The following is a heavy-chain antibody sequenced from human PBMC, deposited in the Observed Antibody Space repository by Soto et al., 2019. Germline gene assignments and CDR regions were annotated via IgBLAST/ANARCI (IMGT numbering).Heavy chain of an antibody. V-gene: IGHV4-38-2*02. CDR2: IYHGGST. CDR3: ARDRDMITFGGVIVTPGFDI. D-gene: IGHD3-16*02. J-gene: IGHJ3*02. Sequence: SETLSLTCAVSGYSISSGYYWGWLRQPPGKGLEWIGSIYHGGSTYYNPSLNSRVTLSIDMTNNHVSLILNSVTAADTAVYYCARDRDMITFGGVIVTPGFDIWGQGTMVTVSS. CDR1: GYSISSGYY.